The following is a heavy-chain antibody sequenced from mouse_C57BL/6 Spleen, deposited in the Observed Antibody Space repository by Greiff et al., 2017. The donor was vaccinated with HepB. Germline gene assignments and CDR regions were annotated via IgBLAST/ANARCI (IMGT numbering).Heavy chain of an antibody. J-gene: IGHJ3*01. D-gene: IGHD4-1*01. CDR1: GYTFTSYW. V-gene: IGHV1-50*01. Sequence: VKQSCKASGYTFTSYWMQWVKQRPGQGLEWIGEIDPSDSYTNYNQKFKGKATLTVDTSSSTAYMQLSSLTSEDSAVYYCARGNWDPYWGQGTLVTVSA. CDR2: IDPSDSYT. CDR3: ARGNWDPY.